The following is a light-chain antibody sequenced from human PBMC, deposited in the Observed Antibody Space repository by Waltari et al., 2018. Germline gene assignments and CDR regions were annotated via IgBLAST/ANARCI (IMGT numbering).Light chain of an antibody. V-gene: IGKV3-11*01. Sequence: SCRSSQSVISYLAWYQQKVGQAPRLLIYDASNRATGIPARFSGSGSGTDFTFTISSLEPEDFAVYYCLQRSSWPWTFGQGTKVEIK. CDR3: LQRSSWPWT. CDR2: DAS. CDR1: QSVISY. J-gene: IGKJ1*01.